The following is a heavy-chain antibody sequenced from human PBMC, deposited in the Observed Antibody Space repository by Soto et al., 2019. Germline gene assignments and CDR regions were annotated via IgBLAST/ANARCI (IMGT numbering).Heavy chain of an antibody. CDR1: SASLSSSTYY. Sequence: PSETLSLTCSVSSASLSSSTYYWSWIRQPPGRGPEWIGSIYYSGNTYYKPSLKSRVSISIDTSRNQFSLKLTSVTAADTAVYYCARQGFGVLHGLVDVWGQGTTVTVSS. D-gene: IGHD3-10*01. CDR2: IYYSGNT. J-gene: IGHJ6*02. CDR3: ARQGFGVLHGLVDV. V-gene: IGHV4-39*01.